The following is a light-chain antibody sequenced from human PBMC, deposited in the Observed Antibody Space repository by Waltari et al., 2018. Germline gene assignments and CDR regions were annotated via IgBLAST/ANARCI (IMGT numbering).Light chain of an antibody. J-gene: IGKJ3*01. CDR2: AAS. CDR1: QSVSSF. Sequence: EVVLTQSPATLSLSPGERATLSCRASQSVSSFLAWYQQKPGEAPRLLIYAASNRATSIPARFSGSGSGTDFTLTISSLEPEDFAVYYCQQRSNVLFAFGPGTKVDFK. V-gene: IGKV3-11*01. CDR3: QQRSNVLFA.